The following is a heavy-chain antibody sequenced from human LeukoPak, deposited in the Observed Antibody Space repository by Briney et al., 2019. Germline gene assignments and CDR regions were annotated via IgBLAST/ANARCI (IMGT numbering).Heavy chain of an antibody. CDR2: SHYTGNT. CDR1: GVSITSYY. Sequence: PSETLSLTCSVSGVSITSYYWSWIRQPPGKGLEWTAYSHYTGNTDYNPSLKSRVTISVDTSKNQLSLKLTSVTAADTAVYYCSRHATDSVGGGWFHPWGQGSLVTVSS. D-gene: IGHD5/OR15-5a*01. CDR3: SRHATDSVGGGWFHP. V-gene: IGHV4-59*08. J-gene: IGHJ5*02.